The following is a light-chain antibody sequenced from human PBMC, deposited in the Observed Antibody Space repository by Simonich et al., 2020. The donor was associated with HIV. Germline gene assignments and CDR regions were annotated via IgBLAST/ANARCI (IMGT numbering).Light chain of an antibody. J-gene: IGKJ1*01. V-gene: IGKV3D-15*01. Sequence: EIVLTQSPGTLSSSPGERATPSCRANTSVSSTYLAWYQQKPGQAPRLLIYGASSSATGIPARFSGSGSGTEFTLTISSLQSEDFAVYYCQQYNNWRTFGQGTKVEIK. CDR1: TSVSSTY. CDR3: QQYNNWRT. CDR2: GAS.